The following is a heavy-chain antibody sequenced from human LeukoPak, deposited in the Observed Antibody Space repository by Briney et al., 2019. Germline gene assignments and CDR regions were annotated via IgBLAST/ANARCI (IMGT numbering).Heavy chain of an antibody. Sequence: GGSLRLSCAASDYTFTSYSMSWVRQAPGKGLEWVSFISNSDDTRYYADSVRGRFTISRDDAKNSLYLQMSSLRDGDTAVYYCVRGYYSNSFDFWGQGTVVTVSS. CDR3: VRGYYSNSFDF. J-gene: IGHJ3*01. CDR2: ISNSDDTR. CDR1: DYTFTSYS. D-gene: IGHD2/OR15-2a*01. V-gene: IGHV3-48*02.